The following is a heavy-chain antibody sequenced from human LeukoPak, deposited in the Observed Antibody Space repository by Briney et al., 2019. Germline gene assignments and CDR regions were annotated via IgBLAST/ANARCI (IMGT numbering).Heavy chain of an antibody. V-gene: IGHV4-59*01. CDR2: ICYSGST. Sequence: SETLSLTCTVSGGSISSYYWSWIRQPPGKGLEWIGYICYSGSTNYNPSLKSRVTISVDTSKNQFSLKLSSVTAADTAVYYCAREAYCGGDCYNFDYWGQGTLVTVSS. CDR3: AREAYCGGDCYNFDY. D-gene: IGHD2-21*02. CDR1: GGSISSYY. J-gene: IGHJ4*02.